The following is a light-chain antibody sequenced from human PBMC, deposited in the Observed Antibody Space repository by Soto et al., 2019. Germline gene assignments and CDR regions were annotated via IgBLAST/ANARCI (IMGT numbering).Light chain of an antibody. CDR2: GAS. V-gene: IGKV3-15*01. CDR3: QQYNDWPPWK. Sequence: EILMRQSPATLSVSPGYIATLSCGASQSVSNNLAWYQQRPGQAPRLLIYGASTRATGIPARFSGSGSGTEFTLTISSLQSEDFAVYYCQQYNDWPPWKFGQGTKVDIK. CDR1: QSVSNN. J-gene: IGKJ1*01.